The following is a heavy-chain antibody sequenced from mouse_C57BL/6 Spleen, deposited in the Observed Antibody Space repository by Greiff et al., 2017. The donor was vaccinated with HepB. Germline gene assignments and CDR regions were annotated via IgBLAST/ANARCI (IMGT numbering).Heavy chain of an antibody. CDR2: INPNYGTT. V-gene: IGHV1-39*01. CDR3: ARRVITTVKDWYFDV. Sequence: VQLKESGPELVKPGASVKISCKASGYSFTDYNMNWVKQSNGKSLEWIGVINPNYGTTSYNQKFKGKATLTVDQSSSTAYMQLNSLTSEDSAVYYCARRVITTVKDWYFDVWGTGTTVTVSS. J-gene: IGHJ1*03. D-gene: IGHD1-1*01. CDR1: GYSFTDYN.